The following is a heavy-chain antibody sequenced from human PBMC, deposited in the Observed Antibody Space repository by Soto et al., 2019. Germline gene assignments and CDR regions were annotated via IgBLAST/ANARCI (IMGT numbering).Heavy chain of an antibody. CDR1: GVTFNTYA. CDR2: ISAGGSST. V-gene: IGHV3-23*01. Sequence: XGSLRLSCATSGVTFNTYAMTWVRQGPGRGLEWVSAISAGGSSTYYPDPVKGRFTISRDNSKNTLYLQLSSLRVEDTAIYYCAKIYSSSAYFPEYWGQGALVTVSS. D-gene: IGHD3-22*01. CDR3: AKIYSSSAYFPEY. J-gene: IGHJ4*02.